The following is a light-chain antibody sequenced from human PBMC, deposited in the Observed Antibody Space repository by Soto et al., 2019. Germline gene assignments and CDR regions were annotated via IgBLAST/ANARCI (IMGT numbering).Light chain of an antibody. V-gene: IGKV1-39*01. CDR2: AAS. Sequence: DVQMTQSPSSVSASVGDRVTLTCRASQSVSDYLNWYLQKPGKAPELLIYAASTLQSGVPSRFSGSGSGTDFSLTISSLQSEDFAVYYCQQYNNWPITFGQGTRLEIK. CDR1: QSVSDY. J-gene: IGKJ5*01. CDR3: QQYNNWPIT.